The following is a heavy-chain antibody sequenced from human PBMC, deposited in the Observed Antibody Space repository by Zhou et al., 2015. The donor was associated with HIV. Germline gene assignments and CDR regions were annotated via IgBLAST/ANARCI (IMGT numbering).Heavy chain of an antibody. D-gene: IGHD5-18*01. CDR3: AAGSVSSVIRYSYGYYYYGMDV. J-gene: IGHJ6*02. CDR1: GFTFSGHA. V-gene: IGHV3-23*04. CDR2: ISGSGGST. Sequence: VQLVESGGGVLQPGRSLRLSCAASGFTFSGHAMHWVRQAPGKGLEWVSAISGSGGSTYYADSVKGRFTISRDNSKNTLYLQMNSLRAEDTAVYYCAAGSVSSVIRYSYGYYYYGMDVWGQGTTVTVSS.